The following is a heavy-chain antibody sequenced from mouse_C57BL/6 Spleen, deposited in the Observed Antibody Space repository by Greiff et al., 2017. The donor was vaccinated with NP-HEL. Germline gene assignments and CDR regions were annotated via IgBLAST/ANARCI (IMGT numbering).Heavy chain of an antibody. D-gene: IGHD2-5*01. J-gene: IGHJ2*01. CDR1: GYTFTDYY. Sequence: QVQLQQSGAELVRPGASVKLSCKASGYTFTDYYINWVKQRPGQGLEWIARIYPGSGNTYYNEKFKGKATLTAEKSSSTAYMQLSSLTSEDSAVYFCATSYYSNYDLFDYWGQGTTLTVSS. CDR3: ATSYYSNYDLFDY. V-gene: IGHV1-76*01. CDR2: IYPGSGNT.